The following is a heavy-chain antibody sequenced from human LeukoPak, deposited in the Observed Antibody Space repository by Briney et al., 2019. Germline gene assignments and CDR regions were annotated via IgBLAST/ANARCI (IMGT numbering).Heavy chain of an antibody. Sequence: SETLSLTCSVYGGSFSAYYWSWIRQPPGKGLEWIGEINQRGSANYNPSLKRRVTISVDMSKNQISLKVRSVTAADTAVYYCARSGRIRDSTAPRYFYYMDVWGKGTTVTVSS. V-gene: IGHV4-34*01. CDR1: GGSFSAYY. J-gene: IGHJ6*03. CDR3: ARSGRIRDSTAPRYFYYMDV. CDR2: INQRGSA. D-gene: IGHD5-18*01.